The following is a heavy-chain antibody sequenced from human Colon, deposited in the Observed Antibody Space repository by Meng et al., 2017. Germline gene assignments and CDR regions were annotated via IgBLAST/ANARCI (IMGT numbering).Heavy chain of an antibody. CDR3: ARDREGPTGFGVDV. D-gene: IGHD1-1*01. V-gene: IGHV3-48*03. Sequence: GESLKISCGASEFTFSSYEMNWVRQAPGKGLEWVSYISSSGRIIYYADSVKGRFTISRDNAQNSLYLQMNSLAVEDTAVYYCARDREGPTGFGVDVWGQGTTVTVSS. CDR2: ISSSGRII. J-gene: IGHJ6*02. CDR1: EFTFSSYE.